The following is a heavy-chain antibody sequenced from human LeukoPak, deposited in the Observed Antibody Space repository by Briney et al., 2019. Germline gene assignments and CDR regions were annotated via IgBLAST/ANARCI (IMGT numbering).Heavy chain of an antibody. J-gene: IGHJ4*02. Sequence: GGSLRLSCAASGFTFNMYWMSWVRQAPGKGLEWVSGVSGSGGSTYYADSVKGRFTISRDNSKNTLYLQMNSLRAEDTAVYYCAKDLDIVATITGNWGQGTLVTVSS. CDR1: GFTFNMYW. CDR2: VSGSGGST. CDR3: AKDLDIVATITGN. V-gene: IGHV3-23*01. D-gene: IGHD5-12*01.